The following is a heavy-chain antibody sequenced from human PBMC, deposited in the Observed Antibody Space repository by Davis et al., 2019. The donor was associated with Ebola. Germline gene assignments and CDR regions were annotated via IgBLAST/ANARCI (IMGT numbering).Heavy chain of an antibody. Sequence: PGGSLRLSCAASGFTFRIYWMSWVRQAPGKGLEWVANIKQDGSEKYYVDSVKGRFTISRDNAKNSLYLQMNSLRAEDTAVYYCARDGPIGLTGTTQVSAGESFDIWGQGTMVTVSS. J-gene: IGHJ3*02. CDR3: ARDGPIGLTGTTQVSAGESFDI. CDR1: GFTFRIYW. V-gene: IGHV3-7*01. CDR2: IKQDGSEK. D-gene: IGHD1-20*01.